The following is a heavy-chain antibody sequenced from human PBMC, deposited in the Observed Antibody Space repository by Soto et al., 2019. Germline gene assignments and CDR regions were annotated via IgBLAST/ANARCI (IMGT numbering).Heavy chain of an antibody. CDR3: ARSWYSSSPPDS. V-gene: IGHV3-48*02. J-gene: IGHJ4*02. CDR2: IGSSGTAK. Sequence: EVQLVESGGGLVQPGGSLRLSCAASGFTFSSYSMSWVRQAPGMGLEWVSYIGSSGTAKYYADSVKGRVTISRDNAKSSLYLQMNSLRDEDTALYYCARSWYSSSPPDSWGQGTLVTVSS. D-gene: IGHD6-13*01. CDR1: GFTFSSYS.